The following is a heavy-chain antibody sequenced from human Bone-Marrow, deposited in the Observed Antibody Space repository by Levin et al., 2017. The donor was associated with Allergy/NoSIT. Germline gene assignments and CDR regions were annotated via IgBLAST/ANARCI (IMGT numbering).Heavy chain of an antibody. CDR3: TRLYCSGGSCFFRY. CDR2: IRSKTNSFAT. D-gene: IGHD2-15*01. Sequence: GGSLRLSCAASGFTFSGSAIHWVRQAPGKGLEWVGRIRSKTNSFATAYAASVKGNFTISGDDSKNMAYLQMNSLKTEDTAVYYCTRLYCSGGSCFFRYWGQGTLVTVSS. J-gene: IGHJ4*02. CDR1: GFTFSGSA. V-gene: IGHV3-73*01.